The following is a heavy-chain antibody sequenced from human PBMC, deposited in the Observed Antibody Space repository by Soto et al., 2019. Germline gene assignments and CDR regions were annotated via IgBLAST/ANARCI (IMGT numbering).Heavy chain of an antibody. D-gene: IGHD2-8*01. Sequence: QVQLVQSGAEVKKPGASVKVSCKASGYTFTSYGISWVRQAPGQGLEWMGWISAYNGNTNYAQKLQGRVTMTTDTSTSTADMEQRSLRSDDTAVYYCARAGNIVLLGYAHNYGRDGWGQGTTVTVSS. J-gene: IGHJ6*01. CDR1: GYTFTSYG. V-gene: IGHV1-18*01. CDR2: ISAYNGNT. CDR3: ARAGNIVLLGYAHNYGRDG.